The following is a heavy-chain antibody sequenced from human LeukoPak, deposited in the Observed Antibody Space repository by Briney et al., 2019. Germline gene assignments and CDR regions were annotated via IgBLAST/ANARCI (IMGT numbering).Heavy chain of an antibody. CDR3: VREYSSPSGRCFDY. CDR2: INTYGSNT. CDR1: GFTFSNYW. Sequence: PGGSLRLSCAASGFTFSNYWMHWVRQAPGKGLMWVSHINTYGSNTNYADSVKGRLTISRDNAKNTLYLQMNSLRAEDTAVYYCVREYSSPSGRCFDYWGLGTLVTVSS. J-gene: IGHJ4*02. V-gene: IGHV3-74*01. D-gene: IGHD6-6*01.